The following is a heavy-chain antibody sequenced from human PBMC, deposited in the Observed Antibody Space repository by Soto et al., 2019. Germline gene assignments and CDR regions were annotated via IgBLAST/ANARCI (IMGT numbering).Heavy chain of an antibody. Sequence: TLSLTCTVSGGSISSGGYYWSWIRQHPGKGLEWIGYIYYSGSTYYNPSLKSRVTISVDTSKNQFSLKLSSVTAADTAVYYCARSPLYCSGGSCPLKPYYFDYWGQGTLVTVSS. D-gene: IGHD2-15*01. CDR1: GGSISSGGYY. J-gene: IGHJ4*02. CDR2: IYYSGST. V-gene: IGHV4-31*03. CDR3: ARSPLYCSGGSCPLKPYYFDY.